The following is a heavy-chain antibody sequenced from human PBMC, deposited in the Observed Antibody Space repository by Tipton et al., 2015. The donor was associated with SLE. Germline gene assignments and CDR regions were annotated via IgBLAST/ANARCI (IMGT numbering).Heavy chain of an antibody. CDR1: GFTFSSYA. D-gene: IGHD6-19*01. Sequence: GSLRLSCAASGFTFSSYAMSWVRQAPGKGLEWVSVIYSGGSTYYADSVKGRFTISRDNSKNTLYLQMNSLRAEDTAVYYCAISYSSGWSHFDYWGQGTLVTVSS. V-gene: IGHV3-23*03. CDR2: IYSGGST. CDR3: AISYSSGWSHFDY. J-gene: IGHJ4*02.